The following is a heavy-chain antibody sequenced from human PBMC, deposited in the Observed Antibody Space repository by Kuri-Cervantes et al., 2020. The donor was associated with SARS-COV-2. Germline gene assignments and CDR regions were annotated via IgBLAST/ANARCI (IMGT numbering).Heavy chain of an antibody. D-gene: IGHD6-6*01. J-gene: IGHJ6*02. CDR2: INPNSGGT. CDR1: GYTFTGHY. CDR3: ARDPGYSSSSVYYYYGMDV. Sequence: ASVQVSCKASGYTFTGHYMHWVRQAPGQGLEWMGWINPNSGGTNYAQKFQGWVTMTRDTSISTAYMELSRLRSDDTAVYYCARDPGYSSSSVYYYYGMDVWGQGTTVTVSS. V-gene: IGHV1-2*04.